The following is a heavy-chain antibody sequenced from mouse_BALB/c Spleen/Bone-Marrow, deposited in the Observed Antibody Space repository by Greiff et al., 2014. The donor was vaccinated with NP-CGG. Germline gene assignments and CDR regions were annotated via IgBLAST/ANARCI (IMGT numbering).Heavy chain of an antibody. V-gene: IGHV5-6-4*01. Sequence: EVHLVESGGGLVKPGGSLKLSCAASGLTLSRYNMSWVRPTPEKRLEWVATISSGGSYTYYLDSVKGRFTISRDNAENTLYLQMSSLKSEDTAMYYCTKLLRLRKYFDVWGAGTTVTVSS. D-gene: IGHD1-1*01. CDR2: ISSGGSYT. CDR1: GLTLSRYN. J-gene: IGHJ1*01. CDR3: TKLLRLRKYFDV.